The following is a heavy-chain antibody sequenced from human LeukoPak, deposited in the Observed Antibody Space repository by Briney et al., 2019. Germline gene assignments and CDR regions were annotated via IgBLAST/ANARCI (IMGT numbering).Heavy chain of an antibody. J-gene: IGHJ4*02. CDR2: ISSSSSYI. Sequence: PGGSLRLSCAASGFTFSSYAMSWVRQAPGKGLEWVSSISSSSSYIYYADSVKGRFTISRDNAKNSLYLQMNSLRAEDTAVYYCARNVGVLLWFGEPHYFDYWGQGTLVTVSS. V-gene: IGHV3-21*01. CDR1: GFTFSSYA. D-gene: IGHD3-10*01. CDR3: ARNVGVLLWFGEPHYFDY.